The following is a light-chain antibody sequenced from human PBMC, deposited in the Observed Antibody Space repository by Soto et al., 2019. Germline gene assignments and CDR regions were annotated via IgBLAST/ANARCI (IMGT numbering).Light chain of an antibody. Sequence: QSARTQPRSVSGSPGQSVTISCTGTSSDVGGYNYVSWYQQHPGKAPKLVIYDVSKRPSGVPDRFSGSKSGNTASLTVSGLQAEDEADYSCCSYAGTYTQWVFGGGTKLTVL. V-gene: IGLV2-11*01. CDR2: DVS. J-gene: IGLJ3*02. CDR1: SSDVGGYNY. CDR3: CSYAGTYTQWV.